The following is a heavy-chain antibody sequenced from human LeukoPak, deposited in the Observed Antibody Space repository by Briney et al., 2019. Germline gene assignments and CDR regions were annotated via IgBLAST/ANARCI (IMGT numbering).Heavy chain of an antibody. CDR3: AKVPSYTYGSYYFDY. J-gene: IGHJ4*02. CDR1: GFIFSSYV. D-gene: IGHD5-18*01. Sequence: GGSLRLSCAASGFIFSSYVMSWVRQAPGKGLEWVSGISGSGYSTDYADSVKGRFTISRDNSKNTLYLQMNSLRAEDTAVYYCAKVPSYTYGSYYFDYWGQGTLVTVSS. V-gene: IGHV3-23*01. CDR2: ISGSGYST.